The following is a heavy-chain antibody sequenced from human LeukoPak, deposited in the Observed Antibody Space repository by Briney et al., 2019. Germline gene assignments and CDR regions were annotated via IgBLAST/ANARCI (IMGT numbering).Heavy chain of an antibody. V-gene: IGHV3-48*03. CDR1: GFTFSSYE. CDR3: ASPTDLSDY. J-gene: IGHJ4*02. CDR2: ISISGSII. D-gene: IGHD1-14*01. Sequence: PGGSLRLSCTASGFTFSSYEMNWVRQAPGKGLEWVSYISISGSIIYYADSVKGRFTISRDNAKNSLYLQMNSLRAEDTAVYYCASPTDLSDYWGQGTLVTVPS.